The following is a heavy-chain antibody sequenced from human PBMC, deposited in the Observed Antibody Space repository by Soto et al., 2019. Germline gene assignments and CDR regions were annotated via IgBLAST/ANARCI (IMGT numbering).Heavy chain of an antibody. CDR3: AHKGPEDWPLDY. D-gene: IGHD3-9*01. CDR2: IYWDDSK. V-gene: IGHV2-5*02. CDR1: GFSLSTSGVG. J-gene: IGHJ4*02. Sequence: QITLKESGPTLVRPTQTLTLTCAFSGFSLSTSGVGVGWIRQPPGKALEWLAVIYWDDSKHYSPSLRSRLTITKXTSKNQVVLTMTNMDPMDTGTYYCAHKGPEDWPLDYWGQGTLVTVSS.